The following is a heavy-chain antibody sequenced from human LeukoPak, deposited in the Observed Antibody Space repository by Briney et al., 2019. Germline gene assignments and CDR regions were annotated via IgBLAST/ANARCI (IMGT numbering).Heavy chain of an antibody. Sequence: SETLSLTCTVSGGSISSGDYYWSWMRQPPGKGLEWIGYIYYSGSTYYNPSLKSRVTISVDTSKNQFSLKLSSVTAADTAVYYCARVCSSTSCYREYNDYWGQGTLVTVSS. D-gene: IGHD2-2*01. J-gene: IGHJ4*02. CDR1: GGSISSGDYY. V-gene: IGHV4-30-4*01. CDR3: ARVCSSTSCYREYNDY. CDR2: IYYSGST.